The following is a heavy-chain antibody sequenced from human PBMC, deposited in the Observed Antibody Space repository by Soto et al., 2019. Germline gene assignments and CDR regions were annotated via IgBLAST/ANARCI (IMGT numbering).Heavy chain of an antibody. CDR1: GGSISSGFYY. CDR3: ARGGWSLDY. V-gene: IGHV4-31*03. Sequence: PSETLSLTCTVSGGSISSGFYYWSWIRQHPGKGLEWIGHIYYSGSTYYNPSLKSRVTISVDTSKNQFSLNLRSMTAADTAVYYCARGGWSLDYWGLGTLVTVSS. D-gene: IGHD6-19*01. CDR2: IYYSGST. J-gene: IGHJ4*02.